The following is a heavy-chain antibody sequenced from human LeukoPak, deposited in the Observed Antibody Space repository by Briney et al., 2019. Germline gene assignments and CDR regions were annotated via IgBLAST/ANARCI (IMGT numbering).Heavy chain of an antibody. CDR3: ARDEVRAYCGGDCYSYFDY. V-gene: IGHV1-46*01. CDR2: INPSGGST. J-gene: IGHJ4*02. Sequence: ASVKVSCKASGYTFTSYYMHWVRQAPGQGLEWMGVINPSGGSTSYAQKFQGRVTKTRDTSTSTVYMELSSLRSEDTAVYYCARDEVRAYCGGDCYSYFDYWGQGTLVTVSS. D-gene: IGHD2-21*02. CDR1: GYTFTSYY.